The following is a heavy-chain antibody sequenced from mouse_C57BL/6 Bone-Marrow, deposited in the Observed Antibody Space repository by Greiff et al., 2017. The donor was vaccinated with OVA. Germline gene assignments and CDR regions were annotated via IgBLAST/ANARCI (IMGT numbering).Heavy chain of an antibody. V-gene: IGHV3-3*01. Sequence: EVQLVESGPSLVRPSQTLSLTCTVTGFSINSDCYWIWIRQFPGNKLEYIGYTFYSGITYYHPSLASRTYITRDTSKNQFSLKLSSVTTEDTATYYCARETTGGYCDVWGTGTTVTVSS. J-gene: IGHJ1*03. CDR2: TFYSGIT. CDR1: GFSINSDCY. CDR3: ARETTGGYCDV. D-gene: IGHD1-1*01.